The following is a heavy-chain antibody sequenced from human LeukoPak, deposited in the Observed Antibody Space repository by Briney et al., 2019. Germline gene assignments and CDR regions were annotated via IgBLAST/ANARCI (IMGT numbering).Heavy chain of an antibody. CDR2: INWNGGST. V-gene: IGHV3-20*04. J-gene: IGHJ4*02. Sequence: PGGSLRLSCAASGFTFDDYGMSWVRQAPGKGLEWVSGINWNGGSTGYADSVKGRFTISRDNAKNSLYLQMNSLRAEDTALYYCARGITYYYGSGVDYWGQGTLVTVSS. D-gene: IGHD3-10*01. CDR3: ARGITYYYGSGVDY. CDR1: GFTFDDYG.